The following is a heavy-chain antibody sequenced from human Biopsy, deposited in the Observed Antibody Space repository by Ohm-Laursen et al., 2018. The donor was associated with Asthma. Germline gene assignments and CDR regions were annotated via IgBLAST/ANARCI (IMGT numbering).Heavy chain of an antibody. V-gene: IGHV3-23*01. Sequence: LRLSCTASEFPFSSYAMNWVRQAPGKGLEWVSSISGNGDNTHYPDSVQGRFIISRDNSKNTLYLQMNSLRVEDTAIYFCAKDKVGAANSYQYGMDVWGQGTTVTVSS. J-gene: IGHJ6*02. D-gene: IGHD1-26*01. CDR1: EFPFSSYA. CDR2: ISGNGDNT. CDR3: AKDKVGAANSYQYGMDV.